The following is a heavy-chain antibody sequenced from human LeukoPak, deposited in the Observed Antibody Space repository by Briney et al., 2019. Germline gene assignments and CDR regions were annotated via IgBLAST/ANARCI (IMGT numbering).Heavy chain of an antibody. V-gene: IGHV3-23*01. Sequence: GGSLRLSCAASAFTFSSYGMTWVRQAPGKGLEWVSAISGSGGSTYYADSVKGRFTISRDNSKNTLYLQMNSLRAEDTAVYYCAKVGGAFDIWGQGTMVTVSS. CDR1: AFTFSSYG. CDR3: AKVGGAFDI. CDR2: ISGSGGST. J-gene: IGHJ3*02. D-gene: IGHD2-15*01.